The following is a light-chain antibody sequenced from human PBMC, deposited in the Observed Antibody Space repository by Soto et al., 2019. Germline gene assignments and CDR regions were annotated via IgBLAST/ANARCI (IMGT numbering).Light chain of an antibody. J-gene: IGKJ1*01. Sequence: VMTQSRLSLPVTPGEPASISCRSSQSLLHSNGYNYLDWYLPKPGKSPQLLIYLGSNRASGVPDRLSGSGSGTDFTLQIRRVEAEDVGVYYCMQPLQSWTFGQGTKVDIK. V-gene: IGKV2-28*01. CDR1: QSLLHSNGYNY. CDR3: MQPLQSWT. CDR2: LGS.